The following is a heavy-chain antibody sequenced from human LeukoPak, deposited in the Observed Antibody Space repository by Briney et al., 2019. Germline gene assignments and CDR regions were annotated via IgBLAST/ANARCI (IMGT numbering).Heavy chain of an antibody. J-gene: IGHJ5*02. CDR1: DGSISTFY. V-gene: IGHV4-59*01. CDR2: IYYNGNT. Sequence: SETLSLTCTVSDGSISTFYWSWIRQPPGKVLEWIGYIYYNGNTKCNPSLKSRVTISVDTSKNQFSLKLSSVTAADTAVYYCARTRGYSYGYVWFDPWGQGTLVTVSS. D-gene: IGHD5-18*01. CDR3: ARTRGYSYGYVWFDP.